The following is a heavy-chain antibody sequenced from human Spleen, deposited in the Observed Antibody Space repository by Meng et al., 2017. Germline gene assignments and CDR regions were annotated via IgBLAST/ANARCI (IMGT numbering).Heavy chain of an antibody. D-gene: IGHD3-10*01. V-gene: IGHV1-18*01. J-gene: IGHJ4*02. Sequence: QLLQSGPEVKQPGASVKVSCQASDYTFIGYGVCWVRQAPGQGLEWMAWLGAHPGDTSFAPKFLGRVTVTADTATATAYMELRSLRSDDTAVYYCAKGTPGRSYCDYWGLGTLVTVSS. CDR2: LGAHPGDT. CDR1: DYTFIGYG. CDR3: AKGTPGRSYCDY.